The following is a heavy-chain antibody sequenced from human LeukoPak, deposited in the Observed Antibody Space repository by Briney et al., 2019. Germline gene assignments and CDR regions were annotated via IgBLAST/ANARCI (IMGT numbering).Heavy chain of an antibody. D-gene: IGHD3-22*01. J-gene: IGHJ4*02. CDR3: ARRPFSSGYYFYYFDY. CDR1: GYTFTSYA. Sequence: ASVKVSCKASGYTFTSYAMHWVRQAPGQRLEWMGWINAGNGNTKYSQKFQGRVTITRDTSASTAYMELSSLRSEDTAVYYCARRPFSSGYYFYYFDYWGQGTLVTVSS. V-gene: IGHV1-3*01. CDR2: INAGNGNT.